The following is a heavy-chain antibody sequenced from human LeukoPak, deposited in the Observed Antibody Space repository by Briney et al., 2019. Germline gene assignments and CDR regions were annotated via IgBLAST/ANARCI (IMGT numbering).Heavy chain of an antibody. D-gene: IGHD3-16*01. CDR2: IGSSGSPI. J-gene: IGHJ4*02. V-gene: IGHV3-48*03. CDR3: ARGPAGDPFDH. CDR1: GFTFRSYD. Sequence: GGSLRLSCAASGFTFRSYDMNWVRQAPGKGLEWVSFIGSSGSPIYYADSAKGRFTISRDNAKNSLYLQMSSLRVEDTAVYYCARGPAGDPFDHWGQGTLVTVSS.